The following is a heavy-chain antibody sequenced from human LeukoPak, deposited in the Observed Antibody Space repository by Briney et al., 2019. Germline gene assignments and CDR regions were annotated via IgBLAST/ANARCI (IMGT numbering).Heavy chain of an antibody. V-gene: IGHV3-23*01. J-gene: IGHJ3*02. CDR2: ISDSGGST. CDR3: AKDLHPRSGAFDI. Sequence: GGSLRLSCAASGFTFSSYAMSWVRQAPGKGLEWVSTISDSGGSTYYADSVKGRFTISRDNSKNTLYLQMNSLRAEDTAVYYCAKDLHPRSGAFDIWGQGTMVTVSS. CDR1: GFTFSSYA. D-gene: IGHD3-10*01.